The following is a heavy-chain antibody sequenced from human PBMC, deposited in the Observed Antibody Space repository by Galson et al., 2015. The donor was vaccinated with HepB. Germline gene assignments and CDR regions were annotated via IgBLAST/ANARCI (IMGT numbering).Heavy chain of an antibody. CDR1: GGSISSYY. D-gene: IGHD4-11*01. CDR2: IYYSGST. V-gene: IGHV4-59*01. Sequence: QVQLQESGPGLVKPSETLSLTCTVSGGSISSYYWSWIRQPPGKGLEWIGYIYYSGSTHYNPSLKSRVTISVDTSKNQCSLKLGSVTAADKAVYYGAVSYSNYQVGYFDYWGQGTLVTVSS. CDR3: AVSYSNYQVGYFDY. J-gene: IGHJ4*02.